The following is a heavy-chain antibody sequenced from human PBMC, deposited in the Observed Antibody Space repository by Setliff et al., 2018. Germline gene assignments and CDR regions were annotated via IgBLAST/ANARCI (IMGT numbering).Heavy chain of an antibody. J-gene: IGHJ6*03. CDR3: AREGADRRSSTDYRFYMDV. Sequence: SVKVSCKASGGTFRSYGISWVRQAPGQGLEWMGGTIPMFGSANYAQKFQGRVAIITDDFTGTAYMELSSLRTEDTAVYYCAREGADRRSSTDYRFYMDVWGKGTTVTVSS. D-gene: IGHD6-6*01. CDR1: GGTFRSYG. V-gene: IGHV1-69*05. CDR2: TIPMFGSA.